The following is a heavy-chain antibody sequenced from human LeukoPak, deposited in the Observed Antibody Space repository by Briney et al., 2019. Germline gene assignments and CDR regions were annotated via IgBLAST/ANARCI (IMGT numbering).Heavy chain of an antibody. V-gene: IGHV3-30-3*01. CDR2: ISYDGSNK. J-gene: IGHJ4*02. CDR3: AKDSLTTVNYEYYFDY. Sequence: PGRSLRLSCAASGFTFSSYAMHWVRQAPGKGLEWVAVISYDGSNKYYADSVKGRFTISRDNSKNTLYLQMNSLRAEDTAVYYCAKDSLTTVNYEYYFDYWGQGTLVTVSS. CDR1: GFTFSSYA. D-gene: IGHD4-17*01.